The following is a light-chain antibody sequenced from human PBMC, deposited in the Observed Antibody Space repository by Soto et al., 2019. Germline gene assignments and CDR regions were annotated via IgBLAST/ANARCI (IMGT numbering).Light chain of an antibody. J-gene: IGLJ3*02. CDR1: SSNIGKNA. Sequence: QSVLTQPPSASGTPGQRVTISCSGSSSNIGKNAVNWYQQLPGTAPKLLIYTNDQRPSGVPDRFSGSKSGTSASLAISGLQSEDEADYYCAEWDDSLNGPVFGGGTKLTVL. CDR2: TND. CDR3: AEWDDSLNGPV. V-gene: IGLV1-44*01.